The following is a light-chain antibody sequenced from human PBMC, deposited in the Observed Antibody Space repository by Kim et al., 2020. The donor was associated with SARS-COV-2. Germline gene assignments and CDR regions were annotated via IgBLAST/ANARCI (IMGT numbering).Light chain of an antibody. Sequence: ALEQTVRITCHGDSLRSYYASWYQQKPGQATVLVFYGKNNRPSGIPDRFSGSYSGNTASLTITAAQAEDEADYSFNSRDSRANHWMFGGGTKLTVL. CDR3: NSRDSRANHWM. V-gene: IGLV3-19*01. CDR2: GKN. J-gene: IGLJ3*02. CDR1: SLRSYY.